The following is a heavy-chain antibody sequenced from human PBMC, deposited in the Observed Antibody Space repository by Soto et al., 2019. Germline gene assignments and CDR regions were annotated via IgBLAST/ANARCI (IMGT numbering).Heavy chain of an antibody. CDR3: ATVSSGWYVY. CDR1: GGSISSSSYY. CDR2: IYYSGST. Sequence: SETLSLACTVSGGSISSSSYYGGWIRQPPGKGLEWIGSIYYSGSTYYDPSLKSRVTISVDTSKNQFSLKLSSVTAADTAVYYCATVSSGWYVYWGQGTLVTVSS. V-gene: IGHV4-39*01. J-gene: IGHJ4*02. D-gene: IGHD6-19*01.